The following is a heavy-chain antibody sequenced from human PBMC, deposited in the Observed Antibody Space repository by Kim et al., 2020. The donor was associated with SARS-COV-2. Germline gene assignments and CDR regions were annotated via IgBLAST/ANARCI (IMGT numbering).Heavy chain of an antibody. CDR2: IYSGGST. V-gene: IGHV3-53*01. J-gene: IGHJ6*02. CDR1: GFTVSSNY. CDR3: ARDLSGGSERMPPTSYYYYGMDV. D-gene: IGHD2-15*01. Sequence: GGSLRLSCAASGFTVSSNYMSWVRQAPGKGLEWVSVIYSGGSTYYADSVKGRFTISRDNSKNTLYLQMNSLRAEDTAVYYCARDLSGGSERMPPTSYYYYGMDVWGQGTTVNVSS.